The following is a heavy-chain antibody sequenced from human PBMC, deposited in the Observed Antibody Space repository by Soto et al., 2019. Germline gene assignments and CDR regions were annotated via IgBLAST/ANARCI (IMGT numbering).Heavy chain of an antibody. CDR3: ARRVAVPAAYQIYYYYYYMDL. D-gene: IGHD2-2*01. V-gene: IGHV1-58*02. CDR2: IVVGSGNT. J-gene: IGHJ6*03. CDR1: GFTFTSSA. Sequence: SVKVSCKASGFTFTSSAMQWVRQARGQRLEWIGWIVVGSGNTNYAQKFQERVTITRDMSTSTAYMELSSLRSDDTAVYYCARRVAVPAAYQIYYYYYYMDLWGKGTTVTVSS.